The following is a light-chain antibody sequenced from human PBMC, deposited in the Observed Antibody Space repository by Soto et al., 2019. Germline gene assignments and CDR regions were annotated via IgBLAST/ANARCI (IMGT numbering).Light chain of an antibody. CDR2: DAS. V-gene: IGKV3-11*01. CDR1: QSVSSD. J-gene: IGKJ4*01. CDR3: QQSSNWHLT. Sequence: EILLTQPPATLALSPGERATLSCRASQSVSSDLAWYQQKPGQAPRLLLYDASNRATGIPARFSGSGSGTDFTLAISSLEPEDFAVYYGQQSSNWHLTFGGGTKVEIK.